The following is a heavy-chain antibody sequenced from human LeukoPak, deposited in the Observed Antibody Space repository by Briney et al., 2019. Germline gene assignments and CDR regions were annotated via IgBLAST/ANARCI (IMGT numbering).Heavy chain of an antibody. CDR2: IYYSGST. CDR3: ARPTYSSSWTY. J-gene: IGHJ4*02. CDR1: GGSISTYY. V-gene: IGHV4-59*05. D-gene: IGHD6-13*01. Sequence: SETLSLTCTVSGGSISTYYWSWIRQPPGKGLEWIGSIYYSGSTYYNPSLKSRVTISVDTSKNRFSLKLSSVTAADTAVYYCARPTYSSSWTYWGQGTLVTVSS.